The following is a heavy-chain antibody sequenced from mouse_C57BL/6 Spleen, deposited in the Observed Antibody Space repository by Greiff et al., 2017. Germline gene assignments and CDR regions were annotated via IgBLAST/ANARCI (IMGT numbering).Heavy chain of an antibody. CDR2: IYPGDGDT. CDR1: GYAFSSSW. V-gene: IGHV1-82*01. J-gene: IGHJ3*01. Sequence: QVQLQQSGPELVKPGASVKISCKASGYAFSSSWMNWVKQRPGKGLEWLGRIYPGDGDTNYNGKFKGKATITADKSSSTAYMQLSSLTSEDSAVFFCARGTPYYSNGGFAYWGQGTLVTVSA. CDR3: ARGTPYYSNGGFAY. D-gene: IGHD2-5*01.